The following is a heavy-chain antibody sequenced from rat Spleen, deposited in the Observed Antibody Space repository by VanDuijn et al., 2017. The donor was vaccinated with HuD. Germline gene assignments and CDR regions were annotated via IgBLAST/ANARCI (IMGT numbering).Heavy chain of an antibody. J-gene: IGHJ2*01. CDR1: GFSLTTYN. Sequence: QVRLRESGPTLVQPSQTLSLTCTVAGFSLTTYNVHWVRQPPGKGLEWMGVIWNTGGTRYNSALKSRLSISKDTSKSQVFLKMNSLQTEDTATYFCARDAPIAAPFDYWGQGVMVTVSS. D-gene: IGHD1-2*01. V-gene: IGHV2-41*01. CDR3: ARDAPIAAPFDY. CDR2: IWNTGGT.